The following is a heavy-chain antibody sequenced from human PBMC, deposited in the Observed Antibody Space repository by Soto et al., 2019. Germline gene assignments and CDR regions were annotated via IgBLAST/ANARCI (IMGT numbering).Heavy chain of an antibody. V-gene: IGHV1-69*01. CDR3: ARDVLKDSSGYPRY. Sequence: QVQLVQSGAEVKKPGSSVKVSCKASGGTFSSYAISWVRQAPGQVLEWMGGIIPIFGTANYAQKFQGRVTIDADESTSTAYMELSSLRSEDMAVYYCARDVLKDSSGYPRYWGQGTLVTVSS. J-gene: IGHJ4*02. D-gene: IGHD3-22*01. CDR1: GGTFSSYA. CDR2: IIPIFGTA.